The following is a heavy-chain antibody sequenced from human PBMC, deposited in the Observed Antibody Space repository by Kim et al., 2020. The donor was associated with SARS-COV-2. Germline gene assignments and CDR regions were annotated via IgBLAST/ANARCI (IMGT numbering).Heavy chain of an antibody. CDR3: ARDRVVRGEGGVYYYGMDV. CDR1: GFTFSDYY. D-gene: IGHD3-10*01. V-gene: IGHV3-11*06. CDR2: ISSSSSYT. Sequence: GGSLRLSCAASGFTFSDYYMSWIRQAPGKGLEWVSYISSSSSYTNYADSVKGRFTISRDNAKNSLYLQMNSLRAEDTAVYYCARDRVVRGEGGVYYYGMDVWGQGTTVTVSS. J-gene: IGHJ6*02.